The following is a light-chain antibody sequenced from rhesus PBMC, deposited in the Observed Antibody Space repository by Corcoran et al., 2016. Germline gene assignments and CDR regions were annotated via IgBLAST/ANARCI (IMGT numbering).Light chain of an antibody. Sequence: DIQMTLSPSSLSASVGDKVTITCRASQGISSWLAWYQQKPGKAPKLLIYAASSLQSGVPSRFRGSGSWTDYPLPISSLQPEDFATYYCQQGYNTPYSFGQGTKVEIK. CDR3: QQGYNTPYS. V-gene: IGKV1-18*01. CDR2: AAS. CDR1: QGISSW. J-gene: IGKJ2*01.